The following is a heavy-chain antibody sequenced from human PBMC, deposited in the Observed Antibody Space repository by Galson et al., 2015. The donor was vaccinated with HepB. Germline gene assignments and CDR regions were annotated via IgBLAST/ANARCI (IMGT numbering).Heavy chain of an antibody. D-gene: IGHD4-17*01. V-gene: IGHV1-2*02. Sequence: SVKVSCKASGYTFTGYYMHWVRQAPGQGLEWMGWINPNSGGTNYAQKFQGRVTMTRDTSISTAYMELSRLRSDDTAVYYCASPTVLDTYYYYYYGMDVWGQGTTVTVSS. CDR3: ASPTVLDTYYYYYYGMDV. CDR1: GYTFTGYY. J-gene: IGHJ6*02. CDR2: INPNSGGT.